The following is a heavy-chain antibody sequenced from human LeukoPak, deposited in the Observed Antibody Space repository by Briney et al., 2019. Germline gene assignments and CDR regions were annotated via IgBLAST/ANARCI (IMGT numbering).Heavy chain of an antibody. Sequence: GASVKVSCKASGYTFTSYGISWVRQAPGQGLEWMGWISAYNGNTNYAQKLQGRVTMTTDTSTSTAYMELGSLRSDDTAVYYCARDMGTGYCSSTSCYVYWGQGTLVTVSS. J-gene: IGHJ4*02. CDR3: ARDMGTGYCSSTSCYVY. D-gene: IGHD2-2*01. CDR1: GYTFTSYG. V-gene: IGHV1-18*01. CDR2: ISAYNGNT.